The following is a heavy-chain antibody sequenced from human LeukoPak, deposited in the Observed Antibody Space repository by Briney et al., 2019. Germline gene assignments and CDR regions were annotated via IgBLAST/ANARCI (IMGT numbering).Heavy chain of an antibody. V-gene: IGHV4-39*07. CDR3: ATLGTPPFDY. CDR1: GGYISRDSYY. Sequence: SETLSLTCFVSGGYISRDSYYWAWIRQPPGKGLEWIASIYYSGSTYYNPSLKSRVTISVDTAKNQFSLKLSSVTAADTAVYYCATLGTPPFDYWGQGTLVTVSS. D-gene: IGHD1-26*01. CDR2: IYYSGST. J-gene: IGHJ4*02.